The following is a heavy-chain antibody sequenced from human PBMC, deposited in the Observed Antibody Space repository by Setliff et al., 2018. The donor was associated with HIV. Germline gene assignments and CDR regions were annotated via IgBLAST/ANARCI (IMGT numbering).Heavy chain of an antibody. V-gene: IGHV4-61*01. Sequence: SETLSLTCSVSGGSVSSVNYYWSWIRQPPGKGLEWVGYIHYTGSTTYNPSLKSRVTISVDTSKNQFSLKLSSVTAADTAVYYCARILLDYYGSGSYRAFDIWGQGTMVTVSS. D-gene: IGHD3-10*01. J-gene: IGHJ3*02. CDR3: ARILLDYYGSGSYRAFDI. CDR2: IHYTGST. CDR1: GGSVSSVNYY.